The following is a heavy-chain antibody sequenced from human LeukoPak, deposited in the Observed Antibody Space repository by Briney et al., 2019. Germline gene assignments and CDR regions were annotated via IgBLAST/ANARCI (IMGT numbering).Heavy chain of an antibody. CDR3: ARESLGGGGNLGF. CDR2: IGANNGKT. V-gene: IGHV1-18*01. D-gene: IGHD4-23*01. CDR1: GYTFTRYG. Sequence: ASVKVSCKASGYTFTRYGISWVRQAPGQGLEWMGWIGANNGKTNYAQKFQGRVTMTRDTSTNTVSMELRSLKSDDTAVYYCARESLGGGGNLGFWGQGTLVIVSS. J-gene: IGHJ4*02.